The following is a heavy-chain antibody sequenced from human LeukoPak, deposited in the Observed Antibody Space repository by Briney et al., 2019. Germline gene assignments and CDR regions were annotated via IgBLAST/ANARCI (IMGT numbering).Heavy chain of an antibody. V-gene: IGHV4-30-4*01. CDR2: IYYSGST. J-gene: IGHJ4*02. D-gene: IGHD3-10*01. CDR3: ARDRTGNQTVDY. CDR1: GGSISSGDYY. Sequence: PSMTLSLTCTVSGGSISSGDYYWSWIRQPPGKGLEWIGYIYYSGSTYYNPSLKSRIPISVDTSKTHFSLKLSSVTAAETAVYFCARDRTGNQTVDYWGQGTLVTFS.